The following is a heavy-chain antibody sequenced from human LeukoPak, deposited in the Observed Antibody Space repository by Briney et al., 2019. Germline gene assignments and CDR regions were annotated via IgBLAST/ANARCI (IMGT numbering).Heavy chain of an antibody. J-gene: IGHJ4*02. V-gene: IGHV2-5*02. CDR2: IYWDDDK. D-gene: IGHD2-8*01. Sequence: SGPTLVNPTQTLTLTCTFSGFSLSTSGVGVGWIRQPPGKALEWLALIYWDDDKRYSPSLKSRLTITKDTSKNQVVVRMTNMDPVDTATYYCAHRLPYCTNDECYRGSGLYFDYWGQGTLVTVSS. CDR1: GFSLSTSGVG. CDR3: AHRLPYCTNDECYRGSGLYFDY.